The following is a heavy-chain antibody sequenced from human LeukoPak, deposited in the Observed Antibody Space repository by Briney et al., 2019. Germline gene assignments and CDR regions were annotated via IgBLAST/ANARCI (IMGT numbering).Heavy chain of an antibody. CDR1: GLTVSSNY. J-gene: IGHJ3*02. CDR3: ASAKEQLLWFGELPFDI. Sequence: GGSLRLSCAASGLTVSSNYMRWVRQAPGKGLEWVSVIYSGGSTYYADSVKGRFTISRDNSKNTLYLQMNSLRAEETAVYYCASAKEQLLWFGELPFDIWGQGTMVTVSS. D-gene: IGHD3-10*01. V-gene: IGHV3-53*01. CDR2: IYSGGST.